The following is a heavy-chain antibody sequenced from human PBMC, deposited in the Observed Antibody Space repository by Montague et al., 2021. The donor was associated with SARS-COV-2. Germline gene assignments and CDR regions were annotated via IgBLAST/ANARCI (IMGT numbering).Heavy chain of an antibody. D-gene: IGHD6-13*01. CDR1: GYSFSSYY. Sequence: QSGAEVKKPGESLQISCKGSGYSFSSYYIGWVRQMPGKGLEWMGIIYPSDSNTRYSPSFQGQVPISVDKSITTAYLQWSSLKASDTAIYYCARHGAAAGTLASYNDGMDVWGQGTTVTVSS. V-gene: IGHV5-51*01. CDR3: ARHGAAAGTLASYNDGMDV. CDR2: IYPSDSNT. J-gene: IGHJ6*02.